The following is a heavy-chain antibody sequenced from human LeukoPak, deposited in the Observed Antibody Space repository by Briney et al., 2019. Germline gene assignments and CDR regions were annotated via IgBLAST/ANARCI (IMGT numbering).Heavy chain of an antibody. J-gene: IGHJ4*02. Sequence: SETLSLTCAVYGGSFSGYYWSWIRQPPGKGLEWIGEINHSGSTNYNPSLKSRVTISVDTSKNQFSLKLSSVTAADTAVYYCARVRVYDSSGYPELYLDYWGQGTLVTVSS. CDR3: ARVRVYDSSGYPELYLDY. CDR2: INHSGST. V-gene: IGHV4-34*01. CDR1: GGSFSGYY. D-gene: IGHD3-22*01.